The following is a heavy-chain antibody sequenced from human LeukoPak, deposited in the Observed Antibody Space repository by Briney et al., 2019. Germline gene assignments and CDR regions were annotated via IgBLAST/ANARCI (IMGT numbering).Heavy chain of an antibody. CDR1: GYTFTSYG. CDR3: ARSHDYGDYVDY. Sequence: ASVKVSCKASGYTFTSYGIRWVRQAPGQGLEWMGWISAYNGNTNYAQKHQALVTMITDTSTSTAYIDLRSLSTDATAVTSFARSHDYGDYVDYWGQGTLVTVSS. V-gene: IGHV1-18*01. CDR2: ISAYNGNT. J-gene: IGHJ4*02. D-gene: IGHD4-17*01.